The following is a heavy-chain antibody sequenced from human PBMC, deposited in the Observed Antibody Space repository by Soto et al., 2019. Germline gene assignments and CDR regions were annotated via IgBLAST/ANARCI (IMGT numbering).Heavy chain of an antibody. CDR3: ARGQGRGGGLYYYYYGMDV. D-gene: IGHD2-15*01. CDR1: GYTFTSYY. J-gene: IGHJ6*02. Sequence: ASVKVSCKASGYTFTSYYMHWVRQAPGQGLEWMGIINPSGGSTSYAQKFQGRVTMTRDTSTGTVYMELSSLRSEDTAVYYCARGQGRGGGLYYYYYGMDVWGQGTTVTVSS. CDR2: INPSGGST. V-gene: IGHV1-46*01.